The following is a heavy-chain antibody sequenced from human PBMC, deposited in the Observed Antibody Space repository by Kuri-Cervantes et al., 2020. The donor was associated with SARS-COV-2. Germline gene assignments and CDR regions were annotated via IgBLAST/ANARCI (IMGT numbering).Heavy chain of an antibody. CDR1: GYTFTSYA. CDR2: SNAGNGNT. Sequence: ASVKVSCKASGYTFTSYAMHWVRQAPGQRLEWMGWSNAGNGNTKYSQEFQGRVTITRDTSASTAYMELSRLRSDDTAVYYCARFSSSSVGGYFDYWGQGTLVTVSS. V-gene: IGHV1-3*02. CDR3: ARFSSSSVGGYFDY. D-gene: IGHD6-6*01. J-gene: IGHJ4*02.